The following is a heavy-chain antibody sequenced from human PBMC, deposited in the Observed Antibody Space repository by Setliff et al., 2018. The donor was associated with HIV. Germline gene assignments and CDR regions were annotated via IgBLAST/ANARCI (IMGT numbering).Heavy chain of an antibody. CDR2: INQDGNKK. V-gene: IGHV3-7*03. J-gene: IGHJ5*02. D-gene: IGHD2-21*01. CDR1: RFSFSTFW. CDR3: AKGVKWLAP. Sequence: PGGSLRLSCATSRFSFSTFWMTWVRQAPGKGLEWIANINQDGNKKYHAGSVRGRFTISRDDAKSSLYLHMNSLRAEDTAVYYCAKGVKWLAPWGRGTLVTVSS.